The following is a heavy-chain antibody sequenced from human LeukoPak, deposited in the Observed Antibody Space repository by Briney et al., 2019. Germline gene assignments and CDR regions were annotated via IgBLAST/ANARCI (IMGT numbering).Heavy chain of an antibody. V-gene: IGHV4-39*07. CDR2: IYYSGST. D-gene: IGHD5-18*01. CDR3: ARLYYSYGSRYFDY. CDR1: GGSISSSSYY. Sequence: SETLSLTCTVSGGSISSSSYYWGWIRQPPGKGLEWIGSIYYSGSTYYNPSLKSRVTISVDTSKNQFSLKLSSVTAADTAVYYCARLYYSYGSRYFDYWGQGTLVTVSS. J-gene: IGHJ4*02.